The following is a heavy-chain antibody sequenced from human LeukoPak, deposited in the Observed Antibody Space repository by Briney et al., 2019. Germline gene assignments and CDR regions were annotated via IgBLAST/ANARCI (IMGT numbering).Heavy chain of an antibody. CDR3: ARVRATMIVVVMDFDY. D-gene: IGHD3-22*01. CDR2: XNPNSGGT. CDR1: GYTFTGYY. J-gene: IGHJ4*02. V-gene: IGHV1-2*02. Sequence: ASVKVSCKASGYTFTGYYMHWVRQAPGQGLEWXXXXNPNSGGTNYAQKFQGRVTMTRDTSISTAYMELSRLRSDDTAVYYCARVRATMIVVVMDFDYWGQGTLVTVSS.